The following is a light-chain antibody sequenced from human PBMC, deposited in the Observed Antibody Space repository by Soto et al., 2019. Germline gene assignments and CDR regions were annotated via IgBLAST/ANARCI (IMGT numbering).Light chain of an antibody. V-gene: IGKV1-12*01. Sequence: DIQMTQSPSSVSASVGDRVTITCRASQDISTWLAWYQQKPGTAPKLLIYAASSLQGGVPSRFSGGRSGPDFTLTISSLQPEDFATYYCQQAHSFPWTFGQGTKVEIK. CDR1: QDISTW. CDR3: QQAHSFPWT. CDR2: AAS. J-gene: IGKJ1*01.